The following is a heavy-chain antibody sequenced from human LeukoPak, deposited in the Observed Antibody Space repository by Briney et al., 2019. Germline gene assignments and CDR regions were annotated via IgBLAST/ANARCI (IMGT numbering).Heavy chain of an antibody. CDR2: ISWNSGNI. J-gene: IGHJ3*02. CDR3: AKDIRRSGLLGGAFDI. V-gene: IGHV3-9*01. CDR1: GFTFYDHA. Sequence: GRSLRLSCAASGFTFYDHAMHWVRQAPGKGLEGVSGISWNSGNIDYADSVKGRFTISRDNAKNSLYLQMNSLRAEDTALYYCAKDIRRSGLLGGAFDIWGQGTMVTVSS. D-gene: IGHD3-16*01.